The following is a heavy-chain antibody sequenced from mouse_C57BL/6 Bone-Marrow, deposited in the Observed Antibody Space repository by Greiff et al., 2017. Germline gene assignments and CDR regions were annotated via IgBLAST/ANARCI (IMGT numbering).Heavy chain of an antibody. CDR1: GFTFSDFY. CDR3: ARDYYGYFDV. CDR2: SRNKANDYTT. V-gene: IGHV7-1*01. J-gene: IGHJ1*03. Sequence: EVKLVESGGGLVQSGRSLRLSCATSGFTFSDFYMEWVRHAPGKGLEWIAASRNKANDYTTEYSASVKGRFIVSRDTSQSILYLQMNALRAEDTAIYYCARDYYGYFDVWGTGTTVTVSS.